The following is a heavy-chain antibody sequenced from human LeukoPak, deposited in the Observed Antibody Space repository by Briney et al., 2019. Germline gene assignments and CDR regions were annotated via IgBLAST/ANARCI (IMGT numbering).Heavy chain of an antibody. Sequence: SVKVSCKASGGTFSSYAISWVRQAPGQGLEWMGGIIPIFGTANYAQKFQGRVTITADESTSTAYMELRSLRSEDTAVYYCSSTNMDLNWFDPWGQGTLVTVSS. D-gene: IGHD2-2*01. CDR2: IIPIFGTA. V-gene: IGHV1-69*13. CDR1: GGTFSSYA. J-gene: IGHJ5*02. CDR3: SSTNMDLNWFDP.